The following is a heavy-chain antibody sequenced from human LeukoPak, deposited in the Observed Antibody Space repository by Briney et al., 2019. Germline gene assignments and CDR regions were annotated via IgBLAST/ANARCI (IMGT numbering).Heavy chain of an antibody. CDR3: ARDNWGDRSVMSY. D-gene: IGHD7-27*01. CDR1: GGSISSNSYY. CDR2: IHHSGST. V-gene: IGHV4-39*07. J-gene: IGHJ4*02. Sequence: PSETLSLTCTVPGGSISSNSYYWGWIRQPPGKGLEWIASIHHSGSTYYSPSLKSRVTISVDTSKGQFSLRLSSVTAADTAVYYCARDNWGDRSVMSYWGQGNLVTVSS.